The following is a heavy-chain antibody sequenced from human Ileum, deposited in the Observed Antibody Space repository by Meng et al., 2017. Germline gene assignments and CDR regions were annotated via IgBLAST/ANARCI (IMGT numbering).Heavy chain of an antibody. CDR2: INTNTGNP. Sequence: QVKLFPSGSELQKHGASVQVYCKASRYTFTNYEINWVRQAPGQGLEWMGWINTNTGNPTYAQGFTGRFVFSLDTSVNTAHLQISTLTAEDTAVYYCATSGGGFDYWGQGALVTVSS. J-gene: IGHJ4*02. V-gene: IGHV7-4-1*02. D-gene: IGHD1-26*01. CDR1: RYTFTNYE. CDR3: ATSGGGFDY.